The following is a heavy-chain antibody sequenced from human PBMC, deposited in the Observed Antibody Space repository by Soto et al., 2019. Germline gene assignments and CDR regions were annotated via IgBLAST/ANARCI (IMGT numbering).Heavy chain of an antibody. CDR2: IYHGGST. D-gene: IGHD3-10*01. J-gene: IGHJ5*02. CDR1: GDSISSYY. Sequence: SETLSLTCTVSGDSISSYYWSWFRQPPGKGLEWIGYIYHGGSTNYNPSLESRVTLSLDASKNQFSLKLSSVTAADTAVYYCARHVAYYYGSGNYCTHRPWFDPWGQGTLVTVSS. CDR3: ARHVAYYYGSGNYCTHRPWFDP. V-gene: IGHV4-59*08.